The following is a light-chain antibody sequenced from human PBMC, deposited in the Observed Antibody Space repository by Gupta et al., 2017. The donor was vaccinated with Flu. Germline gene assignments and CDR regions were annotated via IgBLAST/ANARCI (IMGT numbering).Light chain of an antibody. Sequence: AVSWSPGKTVTISCTRSSGSIATNYVQWYQQRPGSSPTTVIYEYNQRPSEVPDRSSGSIENSSNSASLAISGLKAEDEADYFCQSCDSFESDSVFGGGTKLTVL. V-gene: IGLV6-57*01. CDR2: EYN. J-gene: IGLJ3*02. CDR1: SGSIATNY. CDR3: QSCDSFESDSV.